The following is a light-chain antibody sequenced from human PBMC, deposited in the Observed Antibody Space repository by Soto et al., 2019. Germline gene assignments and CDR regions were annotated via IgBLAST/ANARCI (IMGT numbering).Light chain of an antibody. CDR3: SSYTSSSTYV. J-gene: IGLJ1*01. V-gene: IGLV2-14*01. CDR2: DVS. CDR1: SSDVGGYNY. Sequence: QSVLTHPASVSGAPGRSLTISCTGTSSDVGGYNYVSWYQQHPGKAPKLMIYDVSNRPSGVSNRFSGSKSGNTASLTISGLQAEDEADYYCSSYTSSSTYVFGTGTKVTVL.